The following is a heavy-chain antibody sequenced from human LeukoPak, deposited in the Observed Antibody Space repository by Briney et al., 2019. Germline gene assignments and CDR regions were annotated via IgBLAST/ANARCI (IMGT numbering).Heavy chain of an antibody. V-gene: IGHV3-23*01. CDR3: ARDRHSYYYYYYMDV. CDR2: ISGSGGST. J-gene: IGHJ6*03. Sequence: PGGSLRLSCAASGFTFSSYAMSWVRQAPGKGLEWVSAISGSGGSTYYADSVKGRFTISRDNAKNSLYLQMNSLRAEDTAVYYCARDRHSYYYYYYMDVWGKGTTVTVSS. CDR1: GFTFSSYA.